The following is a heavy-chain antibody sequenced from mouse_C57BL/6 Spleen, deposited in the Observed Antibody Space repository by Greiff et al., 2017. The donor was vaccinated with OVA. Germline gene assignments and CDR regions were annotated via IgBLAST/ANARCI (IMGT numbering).Heavy chain of an antibody. CDR2: ISYDGSN. Sequence: VQLKESGPGLVKPSQSLSLTCSVTGYSITSGYYWNWIRQFPGNKLEWMGYISYDGSNNYNPSLKNRISITRDTSKNQFFLTLNSVTTEDTATYYCASDGYYAMDYWGQGTSVTVSS. CDR1: GYSITSGYY. CDR3: ASDGYYAMDY. J-gene: IGHJ4*01. V-gene: IGHV3-6*01.